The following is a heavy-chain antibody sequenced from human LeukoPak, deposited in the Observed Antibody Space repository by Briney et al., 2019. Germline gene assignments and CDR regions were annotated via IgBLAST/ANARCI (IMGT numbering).Heavy chain of an antibody. V-gene: IGHV3-66*01. CDR1: GFTVSSNY. D-gene: IGHD1-26*01. CDR3: ARDNGVVEATFT. J-gene: IGHJ5*02. Sequence: GGSLRLSCAASGFTVSSNYVSWVRQAPGKGLEWVSVIYSGGSTYYADSVKGRFTISRDNSKNTLYLQMNSLRAEDTAVYYCARDNGVVEATFTWGQGTLVTVSS. CDR2: IYSGGST.